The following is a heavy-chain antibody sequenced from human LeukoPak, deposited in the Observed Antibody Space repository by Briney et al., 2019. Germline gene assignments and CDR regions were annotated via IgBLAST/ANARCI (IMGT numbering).Heavy chain of an antibody. J-gene: IGHJ4*02. CDR2: IYYSGST. D-gene: IGHD3-22*01. CDR1: GGSISSGGYY. V-gene: IGHV4-31*03. CDR3: ARYYYDSSGYYYYFDY. Sequence: SETLSLTCTVSGGSISSGGYYWSWIRQHPGKGLEWIGYIYYSGSTYYNPSLKSRVTISVDTSKNQSSLKLSSVTAADTAVYYCARYYYDSSGYYYYFDYWGQGTLVTVSS.